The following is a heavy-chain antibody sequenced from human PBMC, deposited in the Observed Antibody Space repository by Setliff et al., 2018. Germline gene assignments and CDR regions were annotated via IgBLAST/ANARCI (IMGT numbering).Heavy chain of an antibody. V-gene: IGHV3-23*01. CDR2: ISGSGLST. J-gene: IGHJ6*03. CDR3: ARDLTSGHFWSGYLPLPSYYYMDV. D-gene: IGHD3-3*02. Sequence: GGSLRLSCAASGFTFSSYAMSWVRQAPGKGLEWVSAISGSGLSTSYADSVKGRFTISRDNSKNTLFLQMHSLRSDDTAVYYCARDLTSGHFWSGYLPLPSYYYMDVWGKGTTVTVSS. CDR1: GFTFSSYA.